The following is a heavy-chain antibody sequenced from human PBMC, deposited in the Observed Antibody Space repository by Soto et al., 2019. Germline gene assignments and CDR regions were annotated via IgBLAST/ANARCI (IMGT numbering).Heavy chain of an antibody. Sequence: PGGSLRLSCAASGFIFKVYWMRWVRQSPGKGLVWISRIYNDGTYSDYADSVRGRFTISRDNVNDTLYLQMNNLRAEDSGLYYCTRGPRPISTGTGAYWGQGTQVTVSS. CDR2: IYNDGTYS. CDR3: TRGPRPISTGTGAY. D-gene: IGHD3-10*01. V-gene: IGHV3-74*01. CDR1: GFIFKVYW. J-gene: IGHJ4*02.